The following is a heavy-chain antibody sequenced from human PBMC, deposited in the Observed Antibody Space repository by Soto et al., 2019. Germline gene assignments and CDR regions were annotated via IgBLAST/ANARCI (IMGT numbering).Heavy chain of an antibody. J-gene: IGHJ4*02. V-gene: IGHV3-23*01. CDR3: AKDIFRGPDFDY. D-gene: IGHD3-10*01. Sequence: SLRLSCAASGFTFSSYAMSWVRQAPGKGLEWVSAISGSGGSTYYADSVKGRFTISRDNSKNTLYLQMNSLRAEDTAVYYCAKDIFRGPDFDYWGQGTLVTVSS. CDR1: GFTFSSYA. CDR2: ISGSGGST.